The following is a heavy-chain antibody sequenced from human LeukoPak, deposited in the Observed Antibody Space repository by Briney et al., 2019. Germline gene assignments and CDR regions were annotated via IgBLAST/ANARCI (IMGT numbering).Heavy chain of an antibody. CDR3: ARVDYYDSSGYDAFDI. CDR2: IDWDDDK. V-gene: IGHV2-70*11. Sequence: SWIRQPPGKGLEGLARIDWDDDKYYSTSLTTRLTISKDTTKNKGVLTMTNMDTVDTATYYCARVDYYDSSGYDAFDIWGQGTMVTVSS. D-gene: IGHD3-22*01. J-gene: IGHJ3*02.